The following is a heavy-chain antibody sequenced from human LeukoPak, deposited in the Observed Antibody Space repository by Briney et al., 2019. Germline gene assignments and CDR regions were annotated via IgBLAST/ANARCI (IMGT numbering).Heavy chain of an antibody. CDR2: MNPNSGNT. V-gene: IGHV1-8*01. CDR1: GYTFTSYD. Sequence: GASVKVSCKASGYTFTSYDNNWVRQATGQGLEWMGWMNPNSGNTGYAQKFQGRVTMTRNTSISTAYMELSSLRSEDTAVYYCARDERLSGSGSYYLYWGQGTLVTVSS. CDR3: ARDERLSGSGSYYLY. J-gene: IGHJ4*02. D-gene: IGHD3-10*01.